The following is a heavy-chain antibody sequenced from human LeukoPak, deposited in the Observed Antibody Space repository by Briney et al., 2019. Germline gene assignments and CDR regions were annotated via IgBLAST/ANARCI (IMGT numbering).Heavy chain of an antibody. V-gene: IGHV4-34*01. Sequence: PSETLSLTCAVYGGSFSGYYWSWIRQPPGKGLEWIGEINHSGSTNYNPSLKSRVTISVDTSKNQFSLKLSSVTAADTAVCYCASGGYCSSTSCYNWFDPWGQGTLVTVSS. CDR3: ASGGYCSSTSCYNWFDP. D-gene: IGHD2-2*01. CDR2: INHSGST. J-gene: IGHJ5*02. CDR1: GGSFSGYY.